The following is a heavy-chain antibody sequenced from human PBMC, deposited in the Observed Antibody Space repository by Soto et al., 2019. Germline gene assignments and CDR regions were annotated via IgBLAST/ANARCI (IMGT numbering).Heavy chain of an antibody. J-gene: IGHJ3*02. D-gene: IGHD6-19*01. V-gene: IGHV3-53*04. CDR3: ARDTLAVAGYDAFDI. CDR2: IYSGGST. Sequence: GGSLRLSCAASGFTVSSNYMSWVRQAPGKGLEWVSVIYSGGSTYYADSVKGRFTISRHNSKNTLYLQMNGLRAEDTAVYYCARDTLAVAGYDAFDIWGQGTMVTVSS. CDR1: GFTVSSNY.